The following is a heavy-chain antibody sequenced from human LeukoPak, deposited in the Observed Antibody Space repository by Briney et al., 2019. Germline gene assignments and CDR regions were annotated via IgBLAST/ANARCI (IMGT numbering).Heavy chain of an antibody. J-gene: IGHJ4*02. CDR3: ARHTSSGWYFIAY. Sequence: SETLSLTCTVSGGSISSYYWSWIRQPPGKGLEWIGYISYSGSTNYSPSLKSRVTISVDTSKNHFSLKLSSVTAADTAVYYCARHTSSGWYFIAYWGQGTLVTVSS. CDR2: ISYSGST. CDR1: GGSISSYY. V-gene: IGHV4-59*08. D-gene: IGHD6-19*01.